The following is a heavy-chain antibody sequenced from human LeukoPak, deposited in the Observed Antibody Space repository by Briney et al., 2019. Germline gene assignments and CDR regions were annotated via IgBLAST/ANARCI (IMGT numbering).Heavy chain of an antibody. CDR3: VRWGCELPDDAFDI. D-gene: IGHD2-15*01. CDR1: GFTFSRYW. J-gene: IGHJ3*02. V-gene: IGHV3-7*01. Sequence: GGSLRLSCAASGFTFSRYWMSWVRQAPGKGLEWVANIRQDGSEKHYLDSVKGRITISRDNAKISLYLQMNSLRVEDTAVYYCVRWGCELPDDAFDIWGQGTMVTVSS. CDR2: IRQDGSEK.